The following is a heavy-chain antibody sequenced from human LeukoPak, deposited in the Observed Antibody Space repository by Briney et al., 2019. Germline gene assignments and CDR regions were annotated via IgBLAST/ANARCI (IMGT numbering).Heavy chain of an antibody. Sequence: PGRSLRLSCVASGFNFGSYGMHWVRQTPDKGLEWVAGISYDGRTQNYADSVKGRFTISRDNSKSTLYLQMNSLRPEDTAVYYCASKWEGFGELARKAFDFWGQGTLVTVSS. CDR1: GFNFGSYG. V-gene: IGHV3-30*03. CDR3: ASKWEGFGELARKAFDF. D-gene: IGHD3-10*01. CDR2: ISYDGRTQ. J-gene: IGHJ4*02.